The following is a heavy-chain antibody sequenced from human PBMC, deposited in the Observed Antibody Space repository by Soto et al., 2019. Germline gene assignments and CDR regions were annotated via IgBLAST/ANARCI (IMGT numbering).Heavy chain of an antibody. CDR3: ARAPGDGAYYGMDV. Sequence: ASVKVSCKASGYTFISYYMYWVRQAPGQGLEWMGIINPSGGSTSYAQKFQGRVTMTSDTSTSTVNMELSSLRSEDTAVYYCARAPGDGAYYGMDVWGQGTTVTVSS. J-gene: IGHJ6*02. CDR1: GYTFISYY. D-gene: IGHD3-10*01. CDR2: INPSGGST. V-gene: IGHV1-46*01.